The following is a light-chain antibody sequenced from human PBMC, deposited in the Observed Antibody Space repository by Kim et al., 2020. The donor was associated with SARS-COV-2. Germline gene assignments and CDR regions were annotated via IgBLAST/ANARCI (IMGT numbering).Light chain of an antibody. Sequence: SVSLGEGATRSCRASQTINSDLAWYQQVPGRPPRLLMHSASTRAAGSPVRVSGSGSGTEYTLTISSLQSEDFAVYYCQQYNKWPYTFGQGTKLEI. V-gene: IGKV3-15*01. CDR2: SAS. CDR1: QTINSD. CDR3: QQYNKWPYT. J-gene: IGKJ2*01.